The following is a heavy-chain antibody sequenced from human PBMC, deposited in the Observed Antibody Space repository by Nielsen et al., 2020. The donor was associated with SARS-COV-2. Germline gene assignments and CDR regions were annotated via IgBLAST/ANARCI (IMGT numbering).Heavy chain of an antibody. J-gene: IGHJ4*02. CDR1: GFTFSSYG. CDR2: IWYDGSNK. D-gene: IGHD1-1*01. CDR3: ARAQQTPDF. V-gene: IGHV3-33*01. Sequence: GESLKISCAASGFTFSSYGMHWVRQAPGKGLEWVAVIWYDGSNKYYADSVKGRFTISRDNAKNSLFLQMNSLRDEDTAVYYCARAQQTPDFWGQGTVVTVSS.